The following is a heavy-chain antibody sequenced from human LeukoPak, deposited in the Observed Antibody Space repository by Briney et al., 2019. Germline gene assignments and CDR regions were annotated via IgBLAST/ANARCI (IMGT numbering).Heavy chain of an antibody. J-gene: IGHJ4*02. CDR3: ARVEVYFLIDY. V-gene: IGHV3-73*01. Sequence: GGSLKLSCAASGFTFSGSAMHWVRQASGKGLEWVGRIRSKANSYATAYAASVKGRFTISRDDSENTAYLQMNSLKTEDTAVYYCARVEVYFLIDYWGQGTLVTVSS. CDR1: GFTFSGSA. CDR2: IRSKANSYAT. D-gene: IGHD1-14*01.